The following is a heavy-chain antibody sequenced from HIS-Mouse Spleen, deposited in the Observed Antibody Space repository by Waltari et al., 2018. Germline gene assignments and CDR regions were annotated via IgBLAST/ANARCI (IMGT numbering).Heavy chain of an antibody. CDR3: ARFYCSGGSCYSDY. CDR2: INPNSGGT. V-gene: IGHV1-2*02. CDR1: GYTFTGYY. Sequence: QVQLVQSGAEVKKPGASVKVSCKASGYTFTGYYMPWVRPAPGQGLEWMGWINPNSGGTNYAQKFQGRVTMTRDTSISTAYMELSRLRSDDTAVYYCARFYCSGGSCYSDYWGQGTLVTVSS. D-gene: IGHD2-15*01. J-gene: IGHJ4*02.